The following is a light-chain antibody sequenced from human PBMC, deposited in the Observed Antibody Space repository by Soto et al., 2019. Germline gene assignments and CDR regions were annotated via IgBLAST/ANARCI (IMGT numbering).Light chain of an antibody. V-gene: IGKV1-6*01. CDR3: LQESHSPLT. Sequence: IQLTQSPSSLSASVGYRVTITCRASQGVRDDVDWYQQKPGKDPKLLIYSASTLQSGVPSRFSGSGSGTEFTLTISGLHPAEFATYYCLQESHSPLTFGGVTKVEIK. CDR1: QGVRDD. CDR2: SAS. J-gene: IGKJ4*01.